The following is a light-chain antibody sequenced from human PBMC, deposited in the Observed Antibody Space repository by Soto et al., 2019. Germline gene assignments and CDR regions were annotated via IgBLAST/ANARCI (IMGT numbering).Light chain of an antibody. J-gene: IGKJ2*01. CDR3: MQGTHWPPYT. Sequence: DVVMTQSPLSLPVTLGQPASISCRSSQSLEYSDGNTYLNWFQQRPGQSPRRLIYKVSNRDSEVPDRFSGSGSGTDFTLKISRVEAEDVGVSYCMQGTHWPPYTFGQGTKLEIK. V-gene: IGKV2-30*01. CDR1: QSLEYSDGNTY. CDR2: KVS.